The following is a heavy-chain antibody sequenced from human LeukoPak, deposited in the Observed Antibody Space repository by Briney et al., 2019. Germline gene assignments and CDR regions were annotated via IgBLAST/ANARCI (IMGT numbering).Heavy chain of an antibody. J-gene: IGHJ6*02. D-gene: IGHD5-12*01. CDR3: ARGGSGYDSFYYYGMDV. Sequence: SETLSLTCTVSGGSISGYYWSWIRQPPGEGLEWIGYIYDSGSTNYNPSLKSRVTISVDTSKNQFSLKLSSVTAADTAVYYCARGGSGYDSFYYYGMDVWGQRTTVTVSS. CDR2: IYDSGST. CDR1: GGSISGYY. V-gene: IGHV4-59*01.